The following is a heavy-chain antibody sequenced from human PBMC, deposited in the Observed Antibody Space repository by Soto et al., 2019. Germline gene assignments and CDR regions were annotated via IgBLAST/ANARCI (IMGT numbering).Heavy chain of an antibody. CDR3: AHFGGNSHY. V-gene: IGHV1-46*01. J-gene: IGHJ4*02. CDR1: GYTLTELS. D-gene: IGHD2-21*02. CDR2: INPSGGST. Sequence: GASVKVSCKVSGYTLTELSMHWVRQAPGQGLEWMGIINPSGGSTSYAQKFQGRVTMTRDTSTSTVYMELSSLRSEDTAVYYCAHFGGNSHYRGQGTLVTVSS.